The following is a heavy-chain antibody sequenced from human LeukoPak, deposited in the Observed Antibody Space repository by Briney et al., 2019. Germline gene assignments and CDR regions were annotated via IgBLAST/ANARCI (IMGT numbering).Heavy chain of an antibody. Sequence: PGGSLGLSCAASGFTFSSYAMSWVRQAPGKGLEWVANIKQDGSEKYYVDSVKGRFTISRDNAKNSLYLQMNSLRAEDTAVYYCAKSPTTVVTPWYYFDYWGQGTLVTVSS. CDR2: IKQDGSEK. J-gene: IGHJ4*02. V-gene: IGHV3-7*01. CDR1: GFTFSSYA. CDR3: AKSPTTVVTPWYYFDY. D-gene: IGHD4-23*01.